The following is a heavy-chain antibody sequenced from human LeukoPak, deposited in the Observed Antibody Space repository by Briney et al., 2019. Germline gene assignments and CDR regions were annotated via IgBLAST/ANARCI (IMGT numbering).Heavy chain of an antibody. CDR2: ISSRSNTI. CDR1: GFTFTRNS. D-gene: IGHD1-26*01. V-gene: IGHV3-48*04. J-gene: IGHJ4*02. Sequence: GGSLRLSCAASGFTFTRNSMNWVRQAPGKGLEWVSYISSRSNTIYYADSVKGRFTISRDNAKNSLYLQMDSLRAEDTAVYYCARDSLVGSTTPVFDYWGQGTLVTVSS. CDR3: ARDSLVGSTTPVFDY.